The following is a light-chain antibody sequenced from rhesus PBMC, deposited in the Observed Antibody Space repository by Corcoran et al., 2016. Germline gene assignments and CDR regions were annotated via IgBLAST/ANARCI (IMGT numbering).Light chain of an antibody. CDR2: DAS. CDR3: QQYNNWRT. CDR1: QSVGSN. V-gene: IGKV3-42*02. J-gene: IGKJ1*01. Sequence: ETVVTQSPATLSLSPGERATLSCRASQSVGSNLDWYQTKPGQAPNILIDDASSRATGIPEMFSGSGLGTEFNLTISSLEPGDVGVYYCQQYNNWRTFGQGTKVEIK.